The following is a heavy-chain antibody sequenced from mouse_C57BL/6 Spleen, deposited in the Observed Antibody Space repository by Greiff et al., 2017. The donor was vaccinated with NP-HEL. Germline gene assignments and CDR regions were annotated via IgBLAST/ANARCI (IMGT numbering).Heavy chain of an antibody. J-gene: IGHJ4*01. V-gene: IGHV5-12*01. CDR3: ARRPDMDY. Sequence: EVQRVESGGGLVQPGGSLKLSCAASGFTFSDYYMYWVRQTPEKRLEWVAYISNGGGSTYYPDTVKGRFTLSRDNAKNTPYLQMSRLKYEDTAMYYCARRPDMDYWGQGTSVTVSS. CDR1: GFTFSDYY. CDR2: ISNGGGST.